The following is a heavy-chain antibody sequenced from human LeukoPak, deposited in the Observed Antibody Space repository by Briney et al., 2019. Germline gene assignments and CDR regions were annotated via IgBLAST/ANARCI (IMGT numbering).Heavy chain of an antibody. CDR2: INPSGGST. J-gene: IGHJ3*02. D-gene: IGHD1-1*01. CDR3: ARTGERSRYGFDI. Sequence: ASVTVSCRASGYTFTSYYMHWVRQAPGQGLEWMGIINPSGGSTIYAQKFQGRVTMTRDTSTSTVYMELSSLRSEDTAVYYCARTGERSRYGFDIWGQGTMVTVSS. CDR1: GYTFTSYY. V-gene: IGHV1-46*01.